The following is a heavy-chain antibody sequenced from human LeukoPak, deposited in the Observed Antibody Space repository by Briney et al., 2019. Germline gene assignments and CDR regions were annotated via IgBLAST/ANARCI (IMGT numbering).Heavy chain of an antibody. Sequence: PGGSLRLSCAVSGFTLEAFAIHWVRQAPGKGLEWLAVSSFDGGKEYHADSVKGRFTVSRDNVKNTVYLQMDSLSTEDTGRYFCAREAMAATFNDYWGQGTVVSVSS. CDR3: AREAMAATFNDY. D-gene: IGHD5-24*01. V-gene: IGHV3-30-3*01. J-gene: IGHJ4*02. CDR1: GFTLEAFA. CDR2: SSFDGGKE.